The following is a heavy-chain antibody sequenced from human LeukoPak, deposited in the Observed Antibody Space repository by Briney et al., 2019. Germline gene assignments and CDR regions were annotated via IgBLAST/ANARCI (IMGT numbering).Heavy chain of an antibody. J-gene: IGHJ3*02. CDR1: GGSFSGYH. D-gene: IGHD1-26*01. CDR3: ARDREVGATVGAFDI. V-gene: IGHV4-34*01. Sequence: PSETLSLTCAVYGGSFSGYHWSWIRQPPGKGLEWIGEINHSGIPNYNPSLKSRVTISVDTSKNQFSLKLSSVTAADTAVYYCARDREVGATVGAFDIWGQGTMVTVSS. CDR2: INHSGIP.